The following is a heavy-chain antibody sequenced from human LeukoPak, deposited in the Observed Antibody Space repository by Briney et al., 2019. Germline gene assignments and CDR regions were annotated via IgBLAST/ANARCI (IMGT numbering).Heavy chain of an antibody. CDR3: ARDYLCAFDI. J-gene: IGHJ3*02. CDR2: INTDGSST. V-gene: IGHV3-74*01. Sequence: GGSLRLSCAASGFTFSIYGMHSVRQGPGKGLVWVSRINTDGSSTSNADSVKGRFTISRDNAKNTLYLQMNSLRAEDTAVYYCARDYLCAFDIWGQGTMVTVSS. CDR1: GFTFSIYG. D-gene: IGHD5-12*01.